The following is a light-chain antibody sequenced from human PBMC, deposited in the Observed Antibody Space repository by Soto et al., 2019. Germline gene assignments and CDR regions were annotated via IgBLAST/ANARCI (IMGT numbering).Light chain of an antibody. CDR3: ASYTSSSTVV. CDR2: DVS. CDR1: TSDIGRFNY. J-gene: IGLJ2*01. V-gene: IGLV2-14*03. Sequence: QSALTQPASVSGSPGQSITISCTGTTSDIGRFNYVSWYQHHPGKAPKLMIYDVSNRPSGLPNRFSGSKSGNTASLIISGLQAEDEADYYCASYTSSSTVVFGGGTKVTVL.